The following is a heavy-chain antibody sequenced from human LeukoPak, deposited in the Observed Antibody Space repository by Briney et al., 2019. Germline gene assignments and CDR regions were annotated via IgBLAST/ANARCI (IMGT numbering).Heavy chain of an antibody. V-gene: IGHV3-30-3*01. CDR1: GFTFSSYA. Sequence: PGGSLRLSCAASGFTFSSYAMHWVRQAPGKGLEWVAVISYDGSNKYYADSVKGRFTISRDNSKNTLYLQMNSLRADDTAVYYCARDWSAAAWSDLDYWGQGTLVTVSS. CDR2: ISYDGSNK. J-gene: IGHJ4*02. D-gene: IGHD3-3*01. CDR3: ARDWSAAAWSDLDY.